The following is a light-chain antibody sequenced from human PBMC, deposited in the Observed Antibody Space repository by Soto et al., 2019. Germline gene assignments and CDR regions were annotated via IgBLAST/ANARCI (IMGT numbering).Light chain of an antibody. CDR1: QSVSSIH. J-gene: IGKJ1*01. Sequence: EIVLTQSPGTLSLSPGERATLSCRASQSVSSIHLAWYQQKPGQAPRLLIYDVSSRATGIPDRFSGSGSGTDFTLTISRREPEDFAVYYCQQYGTSATWTFGQGTKVEIK. V-gene: IGKV3-20*01. CDR3: QQYGTSATWT. CDR2: DVS.